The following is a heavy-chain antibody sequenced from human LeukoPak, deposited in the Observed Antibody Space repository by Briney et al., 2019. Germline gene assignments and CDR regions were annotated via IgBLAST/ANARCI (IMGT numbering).Heavy chain of an antibody. D-gene: IGHD6-19*01. J-gene: IGHJ4*02. Sequence: PGGSLRLSCAASGFTFSSYAMSWVRQAQGKGRGGVSAIRGSGGSTYYADSVKGRFTISRDNSKNTLYLQMSSLRAEDTAVYYCVRYGAGWYKDYWGQGTLVTVSS. CDR1: GFTFSSYA. CDR2: IRGSGGST. V-gene: IGHV3-23*01. CDR3: VRYGAGWYKDY.